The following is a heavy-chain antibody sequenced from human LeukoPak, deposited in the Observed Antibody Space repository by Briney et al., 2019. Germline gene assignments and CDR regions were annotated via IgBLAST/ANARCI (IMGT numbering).Heavy chain of an antibody. CDR2: INTNTVNP. CDR3: ARGTSGLVTTNDY. V-gene: IGHV7-4-1*02. D-gene: IGHD3/OR15-3a*01. CDR1: GGTFSSYA. J-gene: IGHJ4*02. Sequence: ASVKVSCKASGGTFSSYAISWVRQAPGQGLEWMGWINTNTVNPTYAQGFTGRFVFSLDTSVSTAYLQISSLKAEDTAVYYCARGTSGLVTTNDYWGQGTLVTVSS.